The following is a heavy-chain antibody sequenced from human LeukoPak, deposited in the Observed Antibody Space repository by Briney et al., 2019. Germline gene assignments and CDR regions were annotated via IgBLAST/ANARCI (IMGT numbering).Heavy chain of an antibody. CDR1: GGSISSYY. Sequence: ETLSLTCTVSGGSISSYYWSWIRQPPGKGLEWIGYIYYSGSTNYNPSLKSRVTISVKTSKNQFSLKLRSVTAADTAVYYCARVTGYTIEDYFDYWGQGTLVTVSS. D-gene: IGHD3-9*01. CDR3: ARVTGYTIEDYFDY. CDR2: IYYSGST. V-gene: IGHV4-59*01. J-gene: IGHJ4*02.